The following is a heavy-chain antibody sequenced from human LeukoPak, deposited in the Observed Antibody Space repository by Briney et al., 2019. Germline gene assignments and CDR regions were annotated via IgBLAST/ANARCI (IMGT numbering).Heavy chain of an antibody. D-gene: IGHD2-2*01. Sequence: ASVKVSCKASGGTFSSYAISWVRQAPGQGLEWMGWINPNSGGTNYAQKFQGRVTMTRDTSISTAYMELSRLRSDDTAVYYCARKVVVVVPAAMGFDPWGQGTLVTVSS. J-gene: IGHJ5*02. CDR1: GGTFSSYA. CDR2: INPNSGGT. V-gene: IGHV1-2*02. CDR3: ARKVVVVVPAAMGFDP.